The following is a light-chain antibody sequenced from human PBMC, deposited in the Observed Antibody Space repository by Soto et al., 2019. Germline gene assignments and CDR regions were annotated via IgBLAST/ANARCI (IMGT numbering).Light chain of an antibody. Sequence: QSALTQPASVSGSPGQSITISCTGTSSDFGAYNYVSWYQQYPGKVPKLLIYNVSNRPSGVSNRFSGSKSGNTASLTISGLQADDEAEYFCISYKTDDTFVFGTGTKLTVL. V-gene: IGLV2-14*01. J-gene: IGLJ1*01. CDR3: ISYKTDDTFV. CDR2: NVS. CDR1: SSDFGAYNY.